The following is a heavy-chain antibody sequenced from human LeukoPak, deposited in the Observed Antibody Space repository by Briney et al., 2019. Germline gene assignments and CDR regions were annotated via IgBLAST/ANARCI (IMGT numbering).Heavy chain of an antibody. J-gene: IGHJ3*02. CDR2: IIPIFGTA. V-gene: IGHV1-69*01. CDR3: AREGAQNDAFDI. Sequence: SVKVSCKASGGTFSSYAISWVRQAPGQGLEWMGGIIPIFGTANYAQKFQGRVTITADESTSTAYMELSSLRSEDTAVYYCAREGAQNDAFDIWGQGTMVTVSS. CDR1: GGTFSSYA.